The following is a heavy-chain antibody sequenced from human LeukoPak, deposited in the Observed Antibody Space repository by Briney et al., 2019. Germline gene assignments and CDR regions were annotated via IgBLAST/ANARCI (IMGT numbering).Heavy chain of an antibody. CDR3: ARGDILTGYNY. Sequence: PSETLSLTCAVYGXSFSGYYWSWIRQPPGKGLEWIGEINHRGSTNYNPSLKSRVTFSVDTSKNQFSLKLSSVTAADTAVYYCARGDILTGYNYWGQGTLVTVSS. V-gene: IGHV4-34*01. CDR1: GXSFSGYY. D-gene: IGHD3-9*01. CDR2: INHRGST. J-gene: IGHJ4*02.